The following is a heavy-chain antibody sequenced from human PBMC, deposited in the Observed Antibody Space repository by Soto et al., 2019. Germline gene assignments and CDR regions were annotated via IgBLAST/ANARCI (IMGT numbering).Heavy chain of an antibody. CDR3: ARHEVRGIAAAGYWFDP. Sequence: SETLSLTCTVSGGSISSSSYYWGWIRQPPGKGLEWIGSIYYSGSTYYNPSLKSRVTISVDTSKNQFSLKLSSVTAADTAVYYCARHEVRGIAAAGYWFDPWGQGTLVTVSS. J-gene: IGHJ5*02. V-gene: IGHV4-39*01. CDR1: GGSISSSSYY. CDR2: IYYSGST. D-gene: IGHD6-13*01.